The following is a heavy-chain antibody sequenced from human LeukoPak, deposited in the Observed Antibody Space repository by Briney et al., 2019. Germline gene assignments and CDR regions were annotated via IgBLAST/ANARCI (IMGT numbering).Heavy chain of an antibody. CDR2: VSSDAANK. CDR1: GFTFTNYG. CDR3: AKGRVWFGELLFTMDV. V-gene: IGHV3-30*18. D-gene: IGHD3-10*01. J-gene: IGHJ6*02. Sequence: GGSLRLSCAASGFTFTNYGMHWVRQAPGKGLEWVAVVSSDAANKYYADSVKGRFTISRENSKNTLYLQMNSLRGEDTAVYYCAKGRVWFGELLFTMDVWGQGTTVTVSS.